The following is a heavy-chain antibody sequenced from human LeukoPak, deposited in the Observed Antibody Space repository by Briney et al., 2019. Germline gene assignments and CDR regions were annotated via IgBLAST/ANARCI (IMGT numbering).Heavy chain of an antibody. J-gene: IGHJ4*01. CDR1: GFTFSNYW. Sequence: GGSPRLSCAASGFTFSNYWMHWVRQAPGKGLVWVSRLSGDGGTANYADSVRGRFTISRDNAKNTLYLQMNSLRAEDTAVYFCARQGANAAFDNWGQGTLVTVSS. D-gene: IGHD4/OR15-4a*01. CDR3: ARQGANAAFDN. CDR2: LSGDGGTA. V-gene: IGHV3-74*01.